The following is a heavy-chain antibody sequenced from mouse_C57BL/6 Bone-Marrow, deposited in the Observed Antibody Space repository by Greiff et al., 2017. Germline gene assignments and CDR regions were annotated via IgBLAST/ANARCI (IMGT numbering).Heavy chain of an antibody. V-gene: IGHV1-19*01. CDR1: GYAFTDYC. Sequence: VQLQQSGPVLVKPGASVKISCKASGYAFTDYCMNWVKQSHGKSLEWIGEINPCNGGTSYNGKFKGKATLTVDKSSSTAYMELNSLTSEDSAVYYCASKRRKDYWGQGTTLTVSS. CDR2: INPCNGGT. CDR3: ASKRRKDY. J-gene: IGHJ2*01.